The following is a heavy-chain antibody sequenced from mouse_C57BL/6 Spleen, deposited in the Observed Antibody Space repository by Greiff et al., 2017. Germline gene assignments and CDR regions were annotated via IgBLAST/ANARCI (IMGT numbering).Heavy chain of an antibody. CDR2: SDHSASYY. J-gene: IGHJ4*01. CDR1: GYTFTSYW. V-gene: IGHV1-59*01. CDR3: ARDYINYDYAMDY. D-gene: IGHD2-5*01. Sequence: QVQLQQPGAELVRPGTSVKLSCEASGYTFTSYWMHWVQQRPGKGLEWIGVSDHSASYYNYNQKFKGKATLTVDTSSSTVYMQLSSLTSDDSAVYYCARDYINYDYAMDYWGQGTSVTVSS.